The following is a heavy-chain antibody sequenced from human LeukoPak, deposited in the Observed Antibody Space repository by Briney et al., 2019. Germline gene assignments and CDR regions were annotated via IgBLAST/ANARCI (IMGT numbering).Heavy chain of an antibody. CDR2: ISYDGSNK. J-gene: IGHJ4*02. CDR1: GFTFSSYG. CDR3: APLGPVILTGYYYFDY. V-gene: IGHV3-30*03. D-gene: IGHD3-9*01. Sequence: GGSLRLSCAASGFTFSSYGMHWVRQAPGKGLEWVAVISYDGSNKYYADSVKGRFTISRDNSKNTLYLQMNSLRAEDTAVYYCAPLGPVILTGYYYFDYWGQGTLVTVSS.